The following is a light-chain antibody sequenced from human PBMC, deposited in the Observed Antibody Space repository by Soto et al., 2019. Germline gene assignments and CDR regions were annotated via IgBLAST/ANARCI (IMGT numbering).Light chain of an antibody. J-gene: IGKJ1*01. Sequence: EIVLTQSPGTMSLSPGDRATLSCRASENVSTAYLGWYQQKAGLPPRLLIYATSRRATGIPIRFSGSGSGTDFTLTSSRLEAEDFAVYYFQQFGYSPWTFGQGTKVEIK. CDR3: QQFGYSPWT. CDR1: ENVSTAY. CDR2: ATS. V-gene: IGKV3-20*01.